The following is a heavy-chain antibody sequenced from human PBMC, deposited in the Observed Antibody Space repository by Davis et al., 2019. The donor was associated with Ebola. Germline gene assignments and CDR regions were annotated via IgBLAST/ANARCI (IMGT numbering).Heavy chain of an antibody. CDR1: GFTFSSYG. V-gene: IGHV3-30*18. J-gene: IGHJ6*02. CDR2: ISYDGSNK. D-gene: IGHD4-17*01. Sequence: GESLKISCAASGFTFSSYGMHWVRQAPGKGLEWVAVISYDGSNKYYADSVKGRFTISRDNSKNTLYLQMNSLRAEDTAVYYCAKDLASYGVDALYYYYYGMDVWGQGTTVTVSS. CDR3: AKDLASYGVDALYYYYYGMDV.